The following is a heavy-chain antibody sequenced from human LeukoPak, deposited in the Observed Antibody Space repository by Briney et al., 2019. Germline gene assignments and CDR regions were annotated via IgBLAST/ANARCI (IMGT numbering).Heavy chain of an antibody. D-gene: IGHD1-26*01. Sequence: GRSLRLSCAASGFTFSSYGMHWVRQAPGKGLEWVAVIWCDGSNKYYADSVKGRFTISRDNSKNTLYLQMNSLRAEDTAVYYCARDLELLGATYHYYYYGMDVWGQGTTVTVSS. CDR1: GFTFSSYG. V-gene: IGHV3-33*01. CDR2: IWCDGSNK. CDR3: ARDLELLGATYHYYYYGMDV. J-gene: IGHJ6*02.